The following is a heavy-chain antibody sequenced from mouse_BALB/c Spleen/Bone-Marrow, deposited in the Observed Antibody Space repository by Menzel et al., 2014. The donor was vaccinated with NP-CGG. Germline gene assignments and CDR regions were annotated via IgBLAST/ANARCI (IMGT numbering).Heavy chain of an antibody. CDR3: ALITAATFSYWYFDV. D-gene: IGHD1-2*01. V-gene: IGHV14-3*02. Sequence: VQLQQSGAELVKPGASVKLSCTASGFNIKDTYIHWMKQRPEQGLAWIGRIDPANGYTIYDPKFQGKATITADTTSNTAYQQLSSLTSEDTAVYYCALITAATFSYWYFDVWGAGTTVTVSS. CDR1: GFNIKDTY. J-gene: IGHJ1*01. CDR2: IDPANGYT.